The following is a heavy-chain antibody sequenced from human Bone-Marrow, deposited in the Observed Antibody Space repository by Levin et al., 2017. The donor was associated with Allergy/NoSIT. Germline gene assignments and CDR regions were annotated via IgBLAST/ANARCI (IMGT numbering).Heavy chain of an antibody. CDR1: GDTFRSYT. V-gene: IGHV1-69*13. CDR3: TRAHTTMIWSRPVLDY. D-gene: IGHD3-22*01. J-gene: IGHJ4*02. Sequence: SVKVSCKASGDTFRSYTFRWVRQAPGQGLEWMGGIIPIFGTTDYAEKFQGRVTITADDSTSTAYMELSSLRSADTAGYFCTRAHTTMIWSRPVLDYWGQGTLVTVLS. CDR2: IIPIFGTT.